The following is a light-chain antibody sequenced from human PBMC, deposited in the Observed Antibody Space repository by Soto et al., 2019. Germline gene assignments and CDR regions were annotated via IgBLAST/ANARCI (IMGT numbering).Light chain of an antibody. CDR3: QQYGTSPLT. V-gene: IGKV3-20*01. J-gene: IGKJ4*01. CDR2: GAS. CDR1: QSVPNNN. Sequence: EIVLTQSPVTLSLSPGERASISCRASQSVPNNNLAWYQRKPGQAPRLLIYGASSRATGIPDRFSGSGSGTDFTLSISGLEPEDLAVFYCQQYGTSPLTFGGGTKVEVK.